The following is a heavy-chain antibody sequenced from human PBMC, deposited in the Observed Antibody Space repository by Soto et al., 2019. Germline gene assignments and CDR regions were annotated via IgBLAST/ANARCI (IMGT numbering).Heavy chain of an antibody. CDR1: GFTFSGYS. D-gene: IGHD3-22*01. CDR3: GRDYYYDRSGYSPLDY. J-gene: IGHJ4*02. Sequence: GGSLRLSCAASGFTFSGYSMNWVRQAPGKGLEWVSSISGSGSYISYADSVKGRFTISRDNAKNSLDLQMNSLRAEDTAVYYCGRDYYYDRSGYSPLDYWGQGTLVTVSS. CDR2: ISGSGSYI. V-gene: IGHV3-21*01.